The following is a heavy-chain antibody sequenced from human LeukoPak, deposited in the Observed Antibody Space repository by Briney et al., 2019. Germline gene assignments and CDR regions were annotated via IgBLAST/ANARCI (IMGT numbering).Heavy chain of an antibody. CDR1: GFTFSNYG. CDR2: IRYDGSNK. CDR3: AKPEYCGGDCYSRGAFHL. J-gene: IGHJ3*01. Sequence: PGGSLRLSCAASGFTFSNYGMYWVRQAPGKGLEWVAFIRYDGSNKYYADSVKGRFTISRDNSKNTLYVQMNSLRAEDTAVYYCAKPEYCGGDCYSRGAFHLWGQGTMVTVSS. V-gene: IGHV3-30*02. D-gene: IGHD2-21*02.